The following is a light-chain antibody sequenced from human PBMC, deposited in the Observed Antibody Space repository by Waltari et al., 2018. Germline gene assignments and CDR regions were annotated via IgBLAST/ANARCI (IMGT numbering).Light chain of an antibody. J-gene: IGLJ3*02. CDR2: DVS. Sequence: QSALTQPRSVSGSPGQPVTISCTGTSSDVGGYNYVSWYQHHPGKAPTLMIYDVSQRPSGVPDRFSGCVSGNTASLTISGLQAEDEADYYCCSYAGSNSGVFGGGTKLTVL. CDR1: SSDVGGYNY. V-gene: IGLV2-11*01. CDR3: CSYAGSNSGV.